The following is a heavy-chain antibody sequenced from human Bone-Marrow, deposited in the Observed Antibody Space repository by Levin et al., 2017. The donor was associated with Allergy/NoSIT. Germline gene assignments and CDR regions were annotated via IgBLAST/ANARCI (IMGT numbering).Heavy chain of an antibody. CDR1: EFTFSGYA. CDR2: ISGSGGNT. Sequence: GESLKISCQGSEFTFSGYAMTWVRQAPGKGLERVAGISGSGGNTNYADNVKGRFTISRDNSKNTLYLQMNSLRLDDTAVYYCAIDVLHLYNWNGANHYWGQGTLVTVSS. CDR3: AIDVLHLYNWNGANHY. D-gene: IGHD1-20*01. V-gene: IGHV3-23*01. J-gene: IGHJ4*02.